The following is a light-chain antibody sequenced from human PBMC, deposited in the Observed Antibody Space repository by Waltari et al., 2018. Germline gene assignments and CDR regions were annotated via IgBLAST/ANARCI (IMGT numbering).Light chain of an antibody. CDR1: QGISSY. CDR3: QQYYSYPPWT. Sequence: AIRITQSPSSLSASTGARVTITCRASQGISSYLAWYQQKPGKAPKLLIYAASTLQSGVPSRFSGSGSGTDFTLTISCLQSEDFATYYCQQYYSYPPWTFGQGTKVEIK. J-gene: IGKJ1*01. CDR2: AAS. V-gene: IGKV1-8*01.